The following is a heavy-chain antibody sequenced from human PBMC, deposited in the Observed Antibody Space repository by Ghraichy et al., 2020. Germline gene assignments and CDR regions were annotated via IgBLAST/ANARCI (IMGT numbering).Heavy chain of an antibody. V-gene: IGHV1-2*04. J-gene: IGHJ4*02. CDR2: INPNSGGT. CDR3: AREVPAAATGVSWDY. D-gene: IGHD2-2*01. Sequence: ASVKVSCKASGYTFTGYYMHWVRQAPGQGLEWMGWINPNSGGTNYAQKFQGWVTMTRDTSISTAYMELSRLRSDDTAVYYCAREVPAAATGVSWDYWGQGTLVTVSS. CDR1: GYTFTGYY.